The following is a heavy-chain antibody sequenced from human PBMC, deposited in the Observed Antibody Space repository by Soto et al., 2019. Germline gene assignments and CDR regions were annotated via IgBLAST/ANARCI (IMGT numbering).Heavy chain of an antibody. Sequence: SETLSLTCTVSGGSISSYYWSWIRQPPGKGLEWIGYIYYSGSTNYNPSLKSRVTISVDTSKNQFSLKLSSVTAADTAVYYCARTTWLHYAYWGQGTLVTVSS. CDR2: IYYSGST. CDR1: GGSISSYY. D-gene: IGHD3-22*01. CDR3: ARTTWLHYAY. J-gene: IGHJ4*02. V-gene: IGHV4-59*01.